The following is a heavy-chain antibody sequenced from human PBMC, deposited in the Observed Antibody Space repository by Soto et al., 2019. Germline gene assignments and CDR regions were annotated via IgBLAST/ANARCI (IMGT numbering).Heavy chain of an antibody. D-gene: IGHD3-10*01. CDR3: ETKAEPYGVDI. CDR1: RGTFGSYS. J-gene: IGHJ3*02. V-gene: IGHV1-69*13. CDR2: FIPIFDAA. Sequence: GPSVDVPSKASRGTFGSYSRSWVRQAPGQGLEWMGGFIPIFDAANYAQNFRGRVTITADESTSTAYMELSGLRSEDTAMYYCETKAEPYGVDIWGQGTLVRVSS.